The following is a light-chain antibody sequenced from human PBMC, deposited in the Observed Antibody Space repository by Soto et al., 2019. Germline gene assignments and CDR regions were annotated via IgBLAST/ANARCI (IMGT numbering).Light chain of an antibody. V-gene: IGLV1-44*01. CDR1: SSNVGTFP. CDR2: TSH. J-gene: IGLJ1*01. CDR3: ATWDDSLIGFV. Sequence: QSVVTQPPSVSGTPGQRVTISCSGSSSNVGTFPVNWYQQIPGTAPKLLIYTSHHRPAGVPARFSGSKSGTSASLAISGLQSEDEADYYCATWDDSLIGFVFGTGTKVTVL.